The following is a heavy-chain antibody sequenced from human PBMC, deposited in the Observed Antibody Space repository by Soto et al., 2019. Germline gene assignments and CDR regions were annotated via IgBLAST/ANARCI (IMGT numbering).Heavy chain of an antibody. V-gene: IGHV3-21*01. Sequence: PGGSLRLSCAASGFTFSSYSMNWVRQAPGKGLEWVSSISSSSSYIYYADTVKGRFTISRDNAKNSLYLQMNSLRAEDTAVYYCARGELWFGESNYYYGMDVWGQGTTVTVSS. D-gene: IGHD3-10*01. J-gene: IGHJ6*02. CDR1: GFTFSSYS. CDR2: ISSSSSYI. CDR3: ARGELWFGESNYYYGMDV.